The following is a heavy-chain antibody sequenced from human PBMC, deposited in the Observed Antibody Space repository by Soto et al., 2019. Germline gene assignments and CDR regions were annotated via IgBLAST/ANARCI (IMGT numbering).Heavy chain of an antibody. V-gene: IGHV1-18*04. D-gene: IGHD3-16*02. CDR2: ISAYNGDT. Sequence: QVTLVQSGAEVKKPGASVNVSCKASGYTFTSNAITWVRQAPGQGLEWMGLISAYNGDTIYAQKFQDRLTMTTDTSTSTAYMELRSLRSDDTAVYFCARVWGSYQAPSGGAGFDPWGQGTLVTVSS. CDR3: ARVWGSYQAPSGGAGFDP. CDR1: GYTFTSNA. J-gene: IGHJ5*02.